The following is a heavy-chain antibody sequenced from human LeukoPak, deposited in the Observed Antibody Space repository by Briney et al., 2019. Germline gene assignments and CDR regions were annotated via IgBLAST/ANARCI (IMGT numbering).Heavy chain of an antibody. D-gene: IGHD3-10*01. Sequence: GGSLRLSCAPSGFTFRNYVIHWVRHAPGKGLEWVAVTSSDLNVKLYADSVKGRFTIPRDNSRSTLYLQMNSLRPEDTAIYYCAREGYYGSGSPPSLYFDYWGQGTLVTVSS. V-gene: IGHV3-30-3*01. CDR3: AREGYYGSGSPPSLYFDY. CDR2: TSSDLNVK. J-gene: IGHJ4*02. CDR1: GFTFRNYV.